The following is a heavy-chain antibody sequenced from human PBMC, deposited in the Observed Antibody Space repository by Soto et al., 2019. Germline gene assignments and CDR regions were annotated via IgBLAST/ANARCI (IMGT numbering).Heavy chain of an antibody. Sequence: ASVKVSCKASGYTFTSYYMHWVRQAPGQGLEWMGIINPSDGSTSYAQKFQGRVTMTRDTSTSTVYMELSSLRSEDTAVYYCASGYSCSSFQRISDGMDVWGQGTPVTVSS. J-gene: IGHJ6*02. CDR2: INPSDGST. D-gene: IGHD6-6*01. CDR1: GYTFTSYY. V-gene: IGHV1-46*01. CDR3: ASGYSCSSFQRISDGMDV.